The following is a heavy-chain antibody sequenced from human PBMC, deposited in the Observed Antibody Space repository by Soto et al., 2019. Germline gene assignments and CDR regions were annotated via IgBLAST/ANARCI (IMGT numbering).Heavy chain of an antibody. CDR2: INSDGSST. J-gene: IGHJ6*02. CDR3: ARDHSRYYDFWSGYYTHYGMDV. CDR1: GFTFSSYW. V-gene: IGHV3-74*01. D-gene: IGHD3-3*01. Sequence: VQLVESGGGVVQPGRSLRLSCAASGFTFSSYWMHWVRQAPGKGLVWVSRINSDGSSTSYADSVKGRFTISRDKAKNTLYLQMNSLRAEDTAVYYCARDHSRYYDFWSGYYTHYGMDVWGQGTTVSVSS.